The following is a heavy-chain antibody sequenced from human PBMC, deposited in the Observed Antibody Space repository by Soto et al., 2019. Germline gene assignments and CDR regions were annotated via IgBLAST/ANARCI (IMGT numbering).Heavy chain of an antibody. CDR2: IYYSGST. Sequence: SETLSLTCTVSGGSISSSSYYWGWIRQPPGKWLEWIGSIYYSGSTYYNPSLKSRVTISVDTSKNQFSLKLSSATAADTAVYYCARRFYDFWSGYDFPVYFDYWGQGTLVTVYS. V-gene: IGHV4-39*01. CDR1: GGSISSSSYY. CDR3: ARRFYDFWSGYDFPVYFDY. D-gene: IGHD3-3*01. J-gene: IGHJ4*02.